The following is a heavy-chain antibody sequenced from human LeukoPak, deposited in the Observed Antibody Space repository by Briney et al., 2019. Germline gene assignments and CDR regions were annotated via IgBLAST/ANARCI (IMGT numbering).Heavy chain of an antibody. Sequence: PGGSLGLSCAASGFTFSSYGMHWVRQAPGKGLEWVAVISYDGSNKYYADSVKGRFTISRDNSKNTLYLQMNSLRAEDTAVYYCAKDFRHYDSSGTGDYWGQGTLVTVSS. CDR1: GFTFSSYG. V-gene: IGHV3-30*18. CDR3: AKDFRHYDSSGTGDY. J-gene: IGHJ4*02. D-gene: IGHD3-22*01. CDR2: ISYDGSNK.